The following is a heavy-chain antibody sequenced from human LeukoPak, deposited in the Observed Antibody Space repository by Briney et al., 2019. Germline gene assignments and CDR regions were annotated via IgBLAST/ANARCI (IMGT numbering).Heavy chain of an antibody. J-gene: IGHJ4*02. CDR1: GFTVCNNY. CDR3: AGDKTTGGWYEFDY. V-gene: IGHV3-53*01. CDR2: ISNDGDT. Sequence: GGSLRLSCAASGFTVCNNYMSWVRQGPGKGLECVSVISNDGDTYYADSVKGRFTISRDTSKNTVSLQMNSLRAEDTAVYYCAGDKTTGGWYEFDYWGQGTLVTVSS. D-gene: IGHD6-19*01.